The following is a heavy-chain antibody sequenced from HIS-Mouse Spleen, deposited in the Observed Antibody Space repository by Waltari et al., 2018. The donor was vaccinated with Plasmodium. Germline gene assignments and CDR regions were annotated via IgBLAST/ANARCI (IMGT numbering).Heavy chain of an antibody. V-gene: IGHV1-2*07. J-gene: IGHJ1*01. D-gene: IGHD6-13*01. CDR3: ARVLGYKAAAGTFVEYFQH. CDR1: GYTFTGYY. Sequence: QVQLVQSGAEVKKPGASVKVSCKASGYTFTGYYMHWVRPAPGQGLEWMGWINPNSGGTNYAHKCQGRVTMTRETSISTAYMELSRLRSDDTAVYYCARVLGYKAAAGTFVEYFQHWGQGTLVTVSS. CDR2: INPNSGGT.